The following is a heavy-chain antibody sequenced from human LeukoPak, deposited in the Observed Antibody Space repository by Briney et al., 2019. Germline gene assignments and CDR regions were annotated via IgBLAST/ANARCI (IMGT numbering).Heavy chain of an antibody. CDR2: ISSSSSTI. Sequence: GGSLRLSCAASGFTFSSCSMNWVRQAPGKGLEWVSYISSSSSTIYYADSVKGRFTISRDNAKNSLYLQMNSLRAEDTAVYYCARDRYQRYYYMDVWGKGTTVTVSS. CDR1: GFTFSSCS. J-gene: IGHJ6*03. V-gene: IGHV3-48*01. CDR3: ARDRYQRYYYMDV. D-gene: IGHD1-14*01.